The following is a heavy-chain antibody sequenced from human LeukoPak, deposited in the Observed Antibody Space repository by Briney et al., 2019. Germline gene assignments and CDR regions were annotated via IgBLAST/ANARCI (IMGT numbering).Heavy chain of an antibody. CDR2: VFHSGTT. V-gene: IGHV4-38-2*02. Sequence: PSETLSLTCSVSHYSISSGYYWGWIRQPPGKGLQWIGSVFHSGTTYYSPSLKSRVTISVDTSKNQFSLKLSSVTASDTAVYYCARLNYYYYMDVWGKGTTATISS. CDR1: HYSISSGYY. CDR3: ARLNYYYYMDV. J-gene: IGHJ6*03.